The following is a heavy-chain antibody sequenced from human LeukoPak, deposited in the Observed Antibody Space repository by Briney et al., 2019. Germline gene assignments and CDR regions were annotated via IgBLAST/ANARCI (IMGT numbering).Heavy chain of an antibody. D-gene: IGHD2-8*01. CDR2: IYPDDSDT. Sequence: GESLKISCKGSGYSFTNYWIGWVRQMPGKGLEWMGIIYPDDSDTRYRPSFQGQVTISADKSISAAYLQWSGLKASDTAMYYCGRSVGYCSNGVCSVFDYWGQGTLVTVSS. CDR1: GYSFTNYW. J-gene: IGHJ4*02. V-gene: IGHV5-51*03. CDR3: GRSVGYCSNGVCSVFDY.